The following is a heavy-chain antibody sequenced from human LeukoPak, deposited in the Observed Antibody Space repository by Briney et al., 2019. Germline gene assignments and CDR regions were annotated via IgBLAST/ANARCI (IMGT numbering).Heavy chain of an antibody. CDR2: IKRQTEGWTK. CDR1: GFTFSDAW. Sequence: GGSLRLSCAASGFTFSDAWLNWVRQTPEKGLEWIARIKRQTEGWTKDYAAPVKGRFTISRDDSKSTVYLQMNSLEIEDTVLYYCSRNADHDWWGQGTLVTVSS. J-gene: IGHJ4*02. V-gene: IGHV3-15*01. D-gene: IGHD1-14*01. CDR3: SRNADHDW.